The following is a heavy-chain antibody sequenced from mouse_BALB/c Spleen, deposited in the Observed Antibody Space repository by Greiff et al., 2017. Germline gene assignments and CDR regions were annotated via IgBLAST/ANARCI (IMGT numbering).Heavy chain of an antibody. D-gene: IGHD4-1*01. V-gene: IGHV5-12-1*01. CDR2: ISSGGGST. CDR3: ARHGNWDEGDY. CDR1: GFTFSSYD. Sequence: EVKLVESGGGLVQPGGSRKLSCAASGFTFSSYDMSWVRQTPEKRLEWVAYISSGGGSTYYPDTVKGRFTISRDNAKNTLYLQMSSLKSEDTAMYYCARHGNWDEGDYWGQGTTLTVSS. J-gene: IGHJ2*01.